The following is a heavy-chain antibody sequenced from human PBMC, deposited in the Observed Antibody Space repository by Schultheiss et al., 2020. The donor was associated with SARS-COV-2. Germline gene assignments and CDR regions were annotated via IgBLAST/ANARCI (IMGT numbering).Heavy chain of an antibody. CDR1: GGSISSYY. V-gene: IGHV4-59*01. CDR3: ARAGGTDYYYYYYGMDV. CDR2: IYYSGST. D-gene: IGHD1-1*01. J-gene: IGHJ6*02. Sequence: SETLSLTCTVSGGSISSYYWSWIRQPPGKGLEWIGYIYYSGSTNYNPSLKSRVTISVDTSKNQFSLKLSSVTAADTAVYYCARAGGTDYYYYYYGMDVWGQGTTVTVSS.